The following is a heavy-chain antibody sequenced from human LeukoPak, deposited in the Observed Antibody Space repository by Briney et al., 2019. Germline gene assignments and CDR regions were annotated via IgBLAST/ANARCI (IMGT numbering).Heavy chain of an antibody. CDR2: ISAYNGNT. CDR3: ARSIVATIWPFEDY. Sequence: ASVKVSCKASGYTFTSYGISWVRQAPGQGLEWMGWISAYNGNTNYAQKLQGRVTMTTDTSTSTAYMELRSLRSDDAAVYYCARSIVATIWPFEDYWGQGTLVSVSS. V-gene: IGHV1-18*04. D-gene: IGHD5-12*01. CDR1: GYTFTSYG. J-gene: IGHJ4*02.